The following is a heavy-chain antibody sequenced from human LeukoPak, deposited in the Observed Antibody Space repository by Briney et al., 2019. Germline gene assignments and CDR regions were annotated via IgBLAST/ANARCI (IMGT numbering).Heavy chain of an antibody. V-gene: IGHV4-34*01. D-gene: IGHD6-6*01. CDR3: ARGPNSGSDY. CDR1: GGSFSGYY. CDR2: INHSGST. Sequence: SETLSLTCAVYGGSFSGYYWSWIRQPPGKGLEWIGEINHSGSTNYNPSLESRVTISVDTSKNQFSLKLSSVTAADTAVYYCARGPNSGSDYWGQGTLVTVSS. J-gene: IGHJ4*02.